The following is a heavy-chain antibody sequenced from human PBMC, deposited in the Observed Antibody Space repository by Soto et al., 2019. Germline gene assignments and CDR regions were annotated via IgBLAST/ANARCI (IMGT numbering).Heavy chain of an antibody. D-gene: IGHD1-1*01. CDR2: TYYRSKFYN. CDR1: GDNVSSNSAT. CDR3: ARSGSSHNGMDV. J-gene: IGHJ6*02. V-gene: IGHV6-1*01. Sequence: PSQTLSLTCAISGDNVSSNSATWSWIRQSPSRGLEWLGRTYYRSKFYNDYAISVKSRVTISADTSKNQFSLQLNSVTSEDTAVYYCARSGSSHNGMDVWGPGTTVTVSS.